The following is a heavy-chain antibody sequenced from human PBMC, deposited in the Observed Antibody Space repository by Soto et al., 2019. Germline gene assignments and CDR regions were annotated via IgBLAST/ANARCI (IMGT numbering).Heavy chain of an antibody. CDR3: AHRFEAAAGTIWFDP. CDR2: IYWDDDK. V-gene: IGHV2-5*02. D-gene: IGHD6-13*01. J-gene: IGHJ5*02. CDR1: GFSLSTSGVG. Sequence: QITLKESGPTLVKPTQTLTLTCTFSGFSLSTSGVGVGWIRQPPGKALEWLALIYWDDDKRYSPSLKSRLTITKDTSKNQVVLTMTNMDPVDTATYYCAHRFEAAAGTIWFDPWGQGTLVTVSS.